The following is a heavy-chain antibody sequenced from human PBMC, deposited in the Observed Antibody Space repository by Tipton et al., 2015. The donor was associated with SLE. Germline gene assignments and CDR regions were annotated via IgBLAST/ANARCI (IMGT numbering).Heavy chain of an antibody. CDR3: ARRRGGSYYDY. Sequence: TLSLTCTVSGDSIMSGGYHWSWIRQPAGKRLERPEWIGRIYASGITNYNPSLKSRVTISLDTSKNQVSLKMNFVTAADPAVYFLARRRGGSYYDYWGQGTLVTVSS. J-gene: IGHJ4*02. CDR1: GDSIMSGGYH. V-gene: IGHV4-61*02. D-gene: IGHD1-26*01. CDR2: IYASGIT.